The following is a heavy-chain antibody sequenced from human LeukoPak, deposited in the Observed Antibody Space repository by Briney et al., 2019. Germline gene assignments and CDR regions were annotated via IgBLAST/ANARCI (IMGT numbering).Heavy chain of an antibody. V-gene: IGHV1-46*01. CDR3: ARVGRWLQFSYFDY. Sequence: ASVKVSCKASSYTFTRYGISWVRQAPGQGLEWMGITNPSGGSTSYAQKFQGRVTMTRDTSTSTVYMELSSLRSEDTAVYYCARVGRWLQFSYFDYWGQGTLVTVSS. J-gene: IGHJ4*02. CDR2: TNPSGGST. CDR1: SYTFTRYG. D-gene: IGHD5-24*01.